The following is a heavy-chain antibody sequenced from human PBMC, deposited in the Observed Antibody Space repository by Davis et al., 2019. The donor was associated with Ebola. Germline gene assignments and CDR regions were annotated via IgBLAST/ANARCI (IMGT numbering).Heavy chain of an antibody. CDR2: ITSDGNNT. J-gene: IGHJ4*02. V-gene: IGHV3-74*01. D-gene: IGHD3-3*01. CDR3: ARSGNAYYDFWSDYLKRPTLINYFDY. Sequence: PGGSLRLSCAASGFTFSSYWMHWVRQAPGEGLVWVSRITSDGNNTTYADSVKGRFTISRDNAKNTLYLQMNSLRAEDTAVYYCARSGNAYYDFWSDYLKRPTLINYFDYWGQGTLVTVSS. CDR1: GFTFSSYW.